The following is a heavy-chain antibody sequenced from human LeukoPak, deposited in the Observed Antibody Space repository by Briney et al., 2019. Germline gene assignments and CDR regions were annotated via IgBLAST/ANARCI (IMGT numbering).Heavy chain of an antibody. D-gene: IGHD3-9*01. J-gene: IGHJ6*02. CDR3: ASHLHYDILTGYFYGMDV. Sequence: GGSLRLSCAASGFTFSSYSMNWVRQAPGKGLEWVSSISSSSSYIYYADSVKGRLTISRDNAKNSLYLQMNSLRAEDTAVYYCASHLHYDILTGYFYGMDVWGQGTTVTVSS. CDR1: GFTFSSYS. V-gene: IGHV3-21*01. CDR2: ISSSSSYI.